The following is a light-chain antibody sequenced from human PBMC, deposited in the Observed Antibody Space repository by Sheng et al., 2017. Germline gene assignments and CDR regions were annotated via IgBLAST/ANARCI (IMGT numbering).Light chain of an antibody. CDR1: VLTKNY. CDR2: KDS. CDR3: YSATDNTRV. V-gene: IGLV3-27*01. Sequence: SYELTQPSSVSVSPGQTARITCSGDVLTKNYARWFQQKSGQAPILVIYKDSERPSGIPERFSGSSSGTTVTLTISGAQVEDEADYYCYSATDNTRVFGGGTKLTV. J-gene: IGLJ3*02.